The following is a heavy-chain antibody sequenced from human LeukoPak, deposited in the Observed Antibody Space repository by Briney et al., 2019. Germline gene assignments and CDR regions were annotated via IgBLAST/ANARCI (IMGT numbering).Heavy chain of an antibody. CDR1: GYTLTELS. D-gene: IGHD3-22*01. Sequence: GASVKVSCRVSGYTLTELSMHWVRQAPRKGLEWMGGFDPDTVETIYAQKFQGRVTMTEDTSTDTAYMDLSSLRSDDTAVYYCATVRYYDSPGDSDYFDFWGQGTLVTVSS. CDR3: ATVRYYDSPGDSDYFDF. CDR2: FDPDTVET. V-gene: IGHV1-24*01. J-gene: IGHJ4*02.